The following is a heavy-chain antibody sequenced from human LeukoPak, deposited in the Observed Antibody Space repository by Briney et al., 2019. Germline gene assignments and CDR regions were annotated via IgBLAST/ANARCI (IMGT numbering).Heavy chain of an antibody. V-gene: IGHV4-30-2*01. CDR3: ARVSAVVPAAMDY. CDR2: IYHSGGT. CDR1: GGSISSGGYY. D-gene: IGHD2-2*01. Sequence: SQTLSLTCTVSGGSISSGGYYWSWIRQPPGKGLEWIGYIYHSGGTYYNPSLKSRVTISVDRSKNQFSLKLSSVTAADTAVYYCARVSAVVPAAMDYWGQGTLVTVSS. J-gene: IGHJ4*02.